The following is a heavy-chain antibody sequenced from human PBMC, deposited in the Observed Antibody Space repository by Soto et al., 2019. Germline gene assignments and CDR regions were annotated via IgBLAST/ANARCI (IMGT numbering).Heavy chain of an antibody. CDR3: VAYYDVRGGAFDI. D-gene: IGHD3-10*02. CDR1: GFTFTNAW. CDR2: IKSNMDGGTR. J-gene: IGHJ3*02. V-gene: IGHV3-15*07. Sequence: EVQLVESGGGLVKPEGSLRLSCAASGFTFTNAWMIWVRQAPGKGLEWVGRIKSNMDGGTRDYASPVKGRFTIARDDSKNTLYLQMNSLKPEDTAVYYGVAYYDVRGGAFDIWGQGTMATVSS.